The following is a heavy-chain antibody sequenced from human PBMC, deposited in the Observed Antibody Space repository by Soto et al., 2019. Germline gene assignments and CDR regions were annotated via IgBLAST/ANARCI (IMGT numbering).Heavy chain of an antibody. J-gene: IGHJ5*02. D-gene: IGHD3-10*01. V-gene: IGHV3-48*02. CDR3: ARVRRSEEVWFDA. CDR1: GFTFNSYS. CDR2: ISSTSATI. Sequence: GGSLRLSCAASGFTFNSYSMNWVRQAPGEGLEWISYISSTSATIYYADSVQGRFTVSRDNARNSLFLQMSGLRDDDTAVYYCARVRRSEEVWFDAWGQGVLVTVSS.